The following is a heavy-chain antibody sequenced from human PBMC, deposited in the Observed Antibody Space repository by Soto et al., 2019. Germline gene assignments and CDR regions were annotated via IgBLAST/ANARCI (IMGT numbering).Heavy chain of an antibody. D-gene: IGHD6-19*01. V-gene: IGHV1-46*02. CDR2: INPTSGST. CDR1: GYTFDTYF. J-gene: IGHJ4*02. CDR3: ARQAVALDY. Sequence: ASVKVSCKASGYTFDTYFMHWVRQAPGQGLEWMGIINPTSGSTTYAQIFPGRVTMTRDTSTSTVYMELSSLRSEDTAVYYCARQAVALDYWGQGILVTVSS.